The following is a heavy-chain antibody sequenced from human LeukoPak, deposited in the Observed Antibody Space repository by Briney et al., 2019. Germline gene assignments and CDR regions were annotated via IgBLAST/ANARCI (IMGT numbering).Heavy chain of an antibody. D-gene: IGHD2-8*01. CDR1: GFTFSSYW. CDR3: ARGGYRTNGVCYGWFDP. CDR2: IKQDGSEK. J-gene: IGHJ5*02. Sequence: GGSLRLSCAASGFTFSSYWMSWVRQAPGKGLEWVANIKQDGSEKYYVDSVKGRFTISRDNAKNSLYLQMNSLRAEDTAVYYCARGGYRTNGVCYGWFDPWGQGTLVTVSS. V-gene: IGHV3-7*01.